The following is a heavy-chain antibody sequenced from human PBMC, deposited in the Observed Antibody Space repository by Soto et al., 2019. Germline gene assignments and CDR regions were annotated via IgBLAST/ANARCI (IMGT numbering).Heavy chain of an antibody. D-gene: IGHD3-3*01. V-gene: IGHV4-59*01. CDR3: ARAPGGFWSGYYTGISHYYYYMDV. CDR1: GGSISSYY. CDR2: IYYSGST. Sequence: QVQLQESGPGLVKPSETLSLTCTVSGGSISSYYWSWIRQPPGKGLEWIGYIYYSGSTNYNPSLRSRVTILVDTSKNQFSLRLGSVTAADTAVYYCARAPGGFWSGYYTGISHYYYYMDVWGKGTTVTVSS. J-gene: IGHJ6*03.